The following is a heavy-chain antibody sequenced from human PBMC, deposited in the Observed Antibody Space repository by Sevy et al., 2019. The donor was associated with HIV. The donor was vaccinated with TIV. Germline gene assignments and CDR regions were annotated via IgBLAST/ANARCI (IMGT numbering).Heavy chain of an antibody. Sequence: GGSLRLSCAASGFTFRRYWMTWVRQAPGKGLEWVANIKQDGSEKYYVDSVRGRFTISRDNAKNSLYLQMNSLRAEDTAVYYCAVLRDDSSGFRIDYWGQGTLVTVSS. J-gene: IGHJ4*02. CDR1: GFTFRRYW. V-gene: IGHV3-7*01. CDR3: AVLRDDSSGFRIDY. CDR2: IKQDGSEK. D-gene: IGHD3-22*01.